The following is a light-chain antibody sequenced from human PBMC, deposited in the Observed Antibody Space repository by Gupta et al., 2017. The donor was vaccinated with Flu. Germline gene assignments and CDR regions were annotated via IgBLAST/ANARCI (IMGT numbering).Light chain of an antibody. J-gene: IGKJ4*01. CDR3: QQYNNCPVT. CDR2: CAS. V-gene: IGKV1-16*01. CDR1: RGISNF. Sequence: AHRGISNFLAWFQQQPGKAPQFLIDCASTGTSGIASIFSGSGSGTDFTLNIRSLQPEDVAGYYWQQYNNCPVTFGRGTKVDIK.